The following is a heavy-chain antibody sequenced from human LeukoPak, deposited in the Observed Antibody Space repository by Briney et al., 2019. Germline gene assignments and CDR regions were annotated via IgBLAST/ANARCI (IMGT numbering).Heavy chain of an antibody. CDR1: GFTFSSDW. V-gene: IGHV3-74*01. CDR2: INRDGGLT. D-gene: IGHD6-13*01. J-gene: IGHJ3*01. Sequence: PGGSLRLSCAASGFTFSSDWMHWVRQAPGKGLAWVSHINRDGGLTNYADSVKGRFTVSRDNARNILYLQMDSLRAEDTARYFCAREEHRLAAAGTSAFDLGGQGTLVTVSP. CDR3: AREEHRLAAAGTSAFDL.